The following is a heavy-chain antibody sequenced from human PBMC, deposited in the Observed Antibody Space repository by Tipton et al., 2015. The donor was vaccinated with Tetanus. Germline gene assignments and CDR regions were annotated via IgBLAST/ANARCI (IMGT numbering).Heavy chain of an antibody. CDR3: AISDVAVADTN. CDR2: ISAGGGST. CDR1: GFIFGTYA. V-gene: IGHV3-23*01. Sequence: YLRLSCAGFGFIFGTYAMSWVRQAPGKGLEWVSGISAGGGSTYYADSVEGRFTISRDNSKNTLYLQMNSLRAEDTAIYYCAISDVAVADTNWGQGTLVTVSS. D-gene: IGHD6-19*01. J-gene: IGHJ4*02.